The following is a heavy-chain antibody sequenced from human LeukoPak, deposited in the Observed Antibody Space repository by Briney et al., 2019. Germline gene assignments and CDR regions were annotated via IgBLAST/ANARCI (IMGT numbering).Heavy chain of an antibody. Sequence: SETLSLTCTVSGGSISSYYWSWIRQPPGKGLEWIGYIYYSGSTNYNPSLKSRVTISVDTSKNQFSLKLSSVTAADTAVYYCARDYYGSGNWFDPWGQGILVTVSS. CDR1: GGSISSYY. CDR3: ARDYYGSGNWFDP. D-gene: IGHD3-10*01. CDR2: IYYSGST. V-gene: IGHV4-59*01. J-gene: IGHJ5*02.